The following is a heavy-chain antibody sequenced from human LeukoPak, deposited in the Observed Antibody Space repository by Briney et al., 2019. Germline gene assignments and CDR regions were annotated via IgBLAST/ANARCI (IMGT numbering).Heavy chain of an antibody. D-gene: IGHD3-10*01. V-gene: IGHV1-46*01. J-gene: IGHJ4*02. CDR2: INPSGGST. CDR3: AKHGFGVPEGY. CDR1: GYTFTNYY. Sequence: ASVKVSCKASGYTFTNYYIHWVRQAPGQGLECMGIINPSGGSTSYAQKFQGRVTMTRDMSTSTVYMELSSLRSEDTAVYYCAKHGFGVPEGYWGQGTLVTVSS.